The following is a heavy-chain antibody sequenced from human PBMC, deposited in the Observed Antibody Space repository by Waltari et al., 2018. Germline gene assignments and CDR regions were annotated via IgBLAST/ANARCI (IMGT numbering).Heavy chain of an antibody. V-gene: IGHV1-8*01. D-gene: IGHD3-3*01. CDR1: GYTFTSYD. Sequence: QVQLVQSGAEVKKPGASVKVSCKASGYTFTSYDLNWVRQATGQGLEWMGWMNPNSGNTGYAQKFQGRVTMTRNTSISTAYMELSSLRSEDTAVYYCARGFRRVLRFLDHYYYYGMDVWGQGTTVTVSS. CDR3: ARGFRRVLRFLDHYYYYGMDV. CDR2: MNPNSGNT. J-gene: IGHJ6*02.